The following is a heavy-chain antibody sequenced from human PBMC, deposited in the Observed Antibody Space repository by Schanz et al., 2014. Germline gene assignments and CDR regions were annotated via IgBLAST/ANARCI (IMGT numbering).Heavy chain of an antibody. CDR1: GYTFPSYG. CDR2: INVYNADT. D-gene: IGHD6-13*01. Sequence: QVQLVQSGSEVKKPGASVKVSCKASGYTFPSYGISWVRQAPGQGLEWMGWINVYNADTKYAQKVQGRVTMTTDTSTSTAYMELRSLRSDDTAVYYCAGATYSSSWYGGSEYFQHWGQGTLVTVSS. CDR3: AGATYSSSWYGGSEYFQH. J-gene: IGHJ1*01. V-gene: IGHV1-18*04.